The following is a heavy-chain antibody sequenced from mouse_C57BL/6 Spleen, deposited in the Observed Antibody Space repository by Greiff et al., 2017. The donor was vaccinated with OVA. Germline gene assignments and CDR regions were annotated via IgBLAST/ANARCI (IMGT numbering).Heavy chain of an antibody. CDR1: GYTFTSYW. J-gene: IGHJ2*01. D-gene: IGHD2-4*01. CDR3: ARTYDYPYFDY. V-gene: IGHV1-64*01. CDR2: IHPNSGST. Sequence: QVQLKQSGAELVKPGASVKLSCKASGYTFTSYWMHWVKQRPGQGLEWIGMIHPNSGSTNYNEKFKSKATLTVDKSSSTAYMQLSSLTSEDSAVYYCARTYDYPYFDYWGQGTTLTVSS.